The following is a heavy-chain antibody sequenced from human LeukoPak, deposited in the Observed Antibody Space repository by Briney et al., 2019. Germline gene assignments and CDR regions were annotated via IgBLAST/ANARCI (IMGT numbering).Heavy chain of an antibody. V-gene: IGHV5-10-1*01. D-gene: IGHD6-13*01. CDR2: IDPSDSYT. Sequence: GESLKISSKGSGYSFTLYWISWVRPMPRKGLEWMGRIDPSDSYTNYSPSFQGHVTISADKSISTAYLQWSSLKASDTAMYYCARTQRPGYTSSSFDYWGQGTLVTVSS. CDR3: ARTQRPGYTSSSFDY. J-gene: IGHJ4*02. CDR1: GYSFTLYW.